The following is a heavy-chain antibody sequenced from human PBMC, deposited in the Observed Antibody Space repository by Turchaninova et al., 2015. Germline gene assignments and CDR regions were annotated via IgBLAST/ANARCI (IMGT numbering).Heavy chain of an antibody. V-gene: IGHV3-9*03. D-gene: IGHD1-1*01. CDR3: ARDNDRDDDGWFDS. Sequence: EVHLVESGGGLVQPGPSLRLSCSSSGFIFENYGRRWGRQVPGKGLEWVSGINWKSGSIHYADSVMGRFTISRDNAKNSLYLQMNSLRAEDMALYFCARDNDRDDDGWFDSWGQGTLVTVSS. J-gene: IGHJ5*01. CDR1: GFIFENYG. CDR2: INWKSGSI.